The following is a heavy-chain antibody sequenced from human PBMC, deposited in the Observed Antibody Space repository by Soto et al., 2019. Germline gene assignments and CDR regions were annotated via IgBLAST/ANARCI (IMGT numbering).Heavy chain of an antibody. CDR1: GFTFSSYA. Sequence: GGSLRLSCVASGFTFSSYAIHWVRQAPGKGLQWVAGISYDGTRKSYTDSMGGRFTIFRDNSNNTVFLQMHSLRIEDTAVYYCARANMVAIDSWGQGTLVTVSS. J-gene: IGHJ4*02. V-gene: IGHV3-30*04. CDR3: ARANMVAIDS. CDR2: ISYDGTRK. D-gene: IGHD3-10*01.